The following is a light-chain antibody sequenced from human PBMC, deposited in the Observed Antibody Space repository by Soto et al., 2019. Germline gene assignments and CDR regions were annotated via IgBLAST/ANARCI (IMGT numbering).Light chain of an antibody. J-gene: IGLJ3*02. Sequence: QSALTQPASVSGSPGQSITISCTGTSSDVGSYNLVSWYQQHPGKAPKIMIYDVSRRPSGVSRRFSGSKSGNTASLTISGLQAEDEADYYCCSYASTSTWVFGGGTKLTVL. CDR2: DVS. V-gene: IGLV2-23*02. CDR1: SSDVGSYNL. CDR3: CSYASTSTWV.